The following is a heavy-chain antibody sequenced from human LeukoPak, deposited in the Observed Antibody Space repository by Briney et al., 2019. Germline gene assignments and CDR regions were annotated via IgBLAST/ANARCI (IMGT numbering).Heavy chain of an antibody. CDR2: ISSSGSTI. CDR1: GFTFSSYE. CDR3: ARSDSSSWSPFDY. D-gene: IGHD6-13*01. Sequence: PGGSLRLSCAASGFTFSSYEMNWVRQAPGKRLEWVSYISSSGSTIYYADSVKGRFTISRDNAKNSLYLQMNSLRAEDTAVYYCARSDSSSWSPFDYWGQGTLVTVSS. J-gene: IGHJ4*02. V-gene: IGHV3-48*03.